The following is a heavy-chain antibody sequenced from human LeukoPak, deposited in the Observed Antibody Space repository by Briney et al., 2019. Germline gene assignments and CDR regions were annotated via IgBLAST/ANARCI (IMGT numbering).Heavy chain of an antibody. CDR2: IYSGGST. V-gene: IGHV3-53*01. Sequence: GGSLRLSCAASGFTVSSNYMSWVRQAPGKGLEWVSVIYSGGSTYYADSVKGRFTISRDNSKNTLYLQMNSLRAEDTAVYYCAKDPDYGDSSGDWGQGTLVTVSS. J-gene: IGHJ4*02. CDR3: AKDPDYGDSSGD. CDR1: GFTVSSNY. D-gene: IGHD4-17*01.